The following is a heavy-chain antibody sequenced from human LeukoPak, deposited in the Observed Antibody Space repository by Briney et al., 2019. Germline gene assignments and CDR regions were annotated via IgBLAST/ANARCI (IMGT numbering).Heavy chain of an antibody. V-gene: IGHV1-69*01. CDR2: IIPIFGTA. CDR3: ARGQFSNTIYYYYYGMDV. J-gene: IGHJ6*02. CDR1: GGTFSSYA. D-gene: IGHD3-3*01. Sequence: GSSVKVSCTASGGTFSSYAISWVRQAPGQGLEWMGGIIPIFGTANYAQKFQGRVTITADESTSTAYMELSSLRSEDTAVYYCARGQFSNTIYYYYYGMDVWGQGTTVTVSS.